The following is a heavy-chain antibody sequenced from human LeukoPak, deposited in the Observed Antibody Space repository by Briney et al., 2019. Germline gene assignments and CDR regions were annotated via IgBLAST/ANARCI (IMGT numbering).Heavy chain of an antibody. CDR3: ARDYMGSSWYPEQLPNFDY. CDR2: ISSSGSTI. J-gene: IGHJ4*02. V-gene: IGHV3-11*04. D-gene: IGHD6-13*01. Sequence: PGGSLRLSCAASGFTFSDYYMSWIRQAPGKGLEWVSYISSSGSTIYYADSVKGRFTISRDNAKNSLYLQMNSLRAEDTAVYYCARDYMGSSWYPEQLPNFDYWGQGTLVTVSS. CDR1: GFTFSDYY.